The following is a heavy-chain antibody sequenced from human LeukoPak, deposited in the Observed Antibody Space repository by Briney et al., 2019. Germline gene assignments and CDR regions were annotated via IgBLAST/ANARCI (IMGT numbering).Heavy chain of an antibody. CDR2: ISGSGDNM. Sequence: GGSLRLSCATSGFTFSSYAMSWVRQAPGKGLEWVSSISGSGDNMDYADSVKGRFTISRDNSENTLYLQMNSLRGEDTAVYYCARDGYSGSYYRLYYFFMDVWGKGTTVTVSS. D-gene: IGHD1-26*01. CDR1: GFTFSSYA. J-gene: IGHJ6*03. CDR3: ARDGYSGSYYRLYYFFMDV. V-gene: IGHV3-23*01.